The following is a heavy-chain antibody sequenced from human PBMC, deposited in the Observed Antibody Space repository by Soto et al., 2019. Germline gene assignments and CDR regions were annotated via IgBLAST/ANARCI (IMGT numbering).Heavy chain of an antibody. CDR2: IYYSGST. CDR1: GGSISSGGYY. D-gene: IGHD2-15*01. J-gene: IGHJ6*02. V-gene: IGHV4-31*03. Sequence: NPSETLSLTCTVSGGSISSGGYYWSWIRQHPGKGLEWIGYIYYSGSTYYNPSLKSRVTISVDTSKNQFSLKLSSVTAADTAVYYCARGVVVVVAATYYYYGMDVWGQGTTVTVSS. CDR3: ARGVVVVVAATYYYYGMDV.